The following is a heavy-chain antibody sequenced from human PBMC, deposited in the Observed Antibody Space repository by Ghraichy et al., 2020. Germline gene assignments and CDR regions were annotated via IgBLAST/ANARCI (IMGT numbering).Heavy chain of an antibody. CDR3: ARWTFGDYGKTQY. CDR2: VSHSGNT. CDR1: GGSFSKYY. V-gene: IGHV4-34*01. J-gene: IGHJ4*02. Sequence: SETLSLTCAVYGGSFSKYYWSWIRQPPGKGLGWIGEVSHSGNTTYNPSLASRVTVSVDTSKNQLSLKLNSVTAADTAVSFCARWTFGDYGKTQYWGQGTLVSVS. D-gene: IGHD4-17*01.